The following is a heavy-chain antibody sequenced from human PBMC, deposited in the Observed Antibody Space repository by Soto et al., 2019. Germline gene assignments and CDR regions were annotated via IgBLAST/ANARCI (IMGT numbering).Heavy chain of an antibody. CDR2: IIPIFGTA. D-gene: IGHD4-17*01. Sequence: QVQLVQSGAEVKKPGSSVKVSCKASGGTFSSYAISWVRQAPGQGLEWMGGIIPIFGTANYAQKFQGRVTSTADESTSTAYMELSSLRSEDTAVYYCAINPPADYGDYGDFQHWGQGTLVTVSS. J-gene: IGHJ1*01. CDR3: AINPPADYGDYGDFQH. CDR1: GGTFSSYA. V-gene: IGHV1-69*01.